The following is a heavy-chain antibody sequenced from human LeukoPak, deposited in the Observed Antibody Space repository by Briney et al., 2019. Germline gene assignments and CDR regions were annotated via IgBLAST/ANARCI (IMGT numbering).Heavy chain of an antibody. CDR2: IWYDGSNK. CDR3: ARDGIYSSGWYRDYYYGMDV. J-gene: IGHJ6*02. D-gene: IGHD6-19*01. Sequence: GGSLRLSCAASGFTFSSYGMHWVRQAPGKGLEWVAVIWYDGSNKYYADSVKGRFTISRDNSKNTLYLQMNSLRAEDTAVYYCARDGIYSSGWYRDYYYGMDVWGQGTTVTVSS. CDR1: GFTFSSYG. V-gene: IGHV3-33*08.